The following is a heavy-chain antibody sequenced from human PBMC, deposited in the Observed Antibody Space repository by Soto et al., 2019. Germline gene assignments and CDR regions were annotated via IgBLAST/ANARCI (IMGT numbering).Heavy chain of an antibody. V-gene: IGHV4-59*01. CDR1: GGSISSYY. CDR3: ARVPSLAVVTLWYFDL. J-gene: IGHJ2*01. D-gene: IGHD2-21*02. Sequence: QVQLQESGPGLVKPSETLSLTCTVSGGSISSYYWSWIRQPPGKGLEWIGYIYYSGSTNYNPSLKSRVTISVDTSKNQFSLKLSSVTAPDTAVYYCARVPSLAVVTLWYFDLWGRGTLVTVSS. CDR2: IYYSGST.